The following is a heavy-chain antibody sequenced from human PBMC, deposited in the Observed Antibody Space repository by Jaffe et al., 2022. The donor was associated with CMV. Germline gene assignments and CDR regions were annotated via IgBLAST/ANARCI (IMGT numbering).Heavy chain of an antibody. V-gene: IGHV3-23*01. CDR2: ISGSGGST. CDR1: GFTFSSYA. J-gene: IGHJ4*02. CDR3: AGRTYYYDSSGYPADY. D-gene: IGHD3-22*01. Sequence: EVQLLESGGGLVQPGGSLRLSCAASGFTFSSYAMSWVRQAPGKGLEWVSAISGSGGSTYYADSVKGRFTISRDNSKNTLYLQMNSLRAEDTAVYYCAGRTYYYDSSGYPADYWGQGTLVTVSS.